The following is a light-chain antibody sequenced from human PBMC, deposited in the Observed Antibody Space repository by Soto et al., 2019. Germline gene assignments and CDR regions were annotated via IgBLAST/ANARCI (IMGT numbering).Light chain of an antibody. CDR1: SSDVGSNNL. CDR2: ECS. V-gene: IGLV2-23*01. CDR3: CSYAGSSTFYV. Sequence: QSVLTQPASASGSPGQSITISCTGTSSDVGSNNLVSWYQQPPGKAPKLMIYECSKRPSGVSNRFSGSKSGNSASLTISGLQAEDEADYYCCSYAGSSTFYVFGTGTKVTVL. J-gene: IGLJ1*01.